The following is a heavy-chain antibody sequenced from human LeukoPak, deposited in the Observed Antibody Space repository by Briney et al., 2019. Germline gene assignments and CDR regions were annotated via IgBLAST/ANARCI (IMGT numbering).Heavy chain of an antibody. D-gene: IGHD2-15*01. CDR1: GGSFSGYY. CDR3: ARGPTFGCSGGSCYGDY. J-gene: IGHJ4*02. Sequence: KPSETLSLTCAVYGGSFSGYYWSWIRQPPGKGLEWIGEINHSGSTNYNPSLKSRVTISVDTSKNQFSLRLSSVTAADTAVYYCARGPTFGCSGGSCYGDYWGQGTLVTVSS. V-gene: IGHV4-34*01. CDR2: INHSGST.